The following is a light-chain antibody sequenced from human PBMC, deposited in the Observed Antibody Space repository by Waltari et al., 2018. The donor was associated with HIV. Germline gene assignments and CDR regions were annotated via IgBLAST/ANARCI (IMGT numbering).Light chain of an antibody. J-gene: IGLJ2*01. CDR3: CSYASSTTLDV. V-gene: IGLV2-14*01. CDR2: EVS. Sequence: QSALTQPASVSGSPGQSITISCTGTSSDVGGYNSVSWYQQHPGKAPNLLIYEVSNRPSGISNRFSGSKSGNTASLTISGLQAEDEADYYCCSYASSTTLDVFGGGTKLTVL. CDR1: SSDVGGYNS.